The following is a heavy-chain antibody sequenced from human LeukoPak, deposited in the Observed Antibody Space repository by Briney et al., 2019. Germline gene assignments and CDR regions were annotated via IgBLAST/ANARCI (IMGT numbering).Heavy chain of an antibody. D-gene: IGHD3-10*01. CDR1: GVSISSYY. Sequence: SETLSLTCTVSGVSISSYYWSWIRQPPGKGLEWIGYIYYSGSTNYNPSLKSRVTISVDTSKNQFSLKLSSVTAADTAVYFCARVEKDYGSGSYYSWVFDYWGQGILVTVSS. CDR2: IYYSGST. V-gene: IGHV4-59*01. J-gene: IGHJ4*02. CDR3: ARVEKDYGSGSYYSWVFDY.